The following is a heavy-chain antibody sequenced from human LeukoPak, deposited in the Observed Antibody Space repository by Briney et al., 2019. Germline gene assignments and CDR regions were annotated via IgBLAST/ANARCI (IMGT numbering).Heavy chain of an antibody. J-gene: IGHJ3*02. CDR2: ISYDGSNK. Sequence: GGSLRLSCAASGFTFSSYAMHWVRQAPGKGLEWVAVISYDGSNKYYADSVKGRFTISGDNSKNTLYLQMNSLRAEDTAVYYCAREHLRAFDIWGQGTMVTVSS. CDR1: GFTFSSYA. V-gene: IGHV3-30-3*01. CDR3: AREHLRAFDI.